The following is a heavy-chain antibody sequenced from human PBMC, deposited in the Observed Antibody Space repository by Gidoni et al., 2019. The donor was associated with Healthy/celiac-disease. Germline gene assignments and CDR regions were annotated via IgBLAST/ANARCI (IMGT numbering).Heavy chain of an antibody. CDR1: GSSFTSYW. CDR3: ARHLGLPYTYYDY. V-gene: IGHV5-51*01. J-gene: IGHJ4*02. CDR2: IYPGDSDS. Sequence: VQLVQSGAVVNKPGASLKISCKGSGSSFTSYWFGWVRQMPGKGQEWMGIIYPGDSDSRYSTSFQGQVTISADKSISTAYLQWSSLKASDTAMYYCARHLGLPYTYYDYWGQGTLVTVSS. D-gene: IGHD3-16*01.